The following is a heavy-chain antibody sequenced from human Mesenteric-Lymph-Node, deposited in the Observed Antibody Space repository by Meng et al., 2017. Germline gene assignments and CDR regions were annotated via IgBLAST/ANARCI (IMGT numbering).Heavy chain of an antibody. V-gene: IGHV4-61*01. Sequence: SETLSLTCTVSGGSVSSGSYYWSWIRQPPGKGLEWIGYIYYSGSTNYNPSLKSRVTISVDTSKNQFSLKLSSVTAADTAVYYCARNNVLLWFGEVPEHNWFDPWGQGTLVTVSS. J-gene: IGHJ5*02. CDR1: GGSVSSGSYY. CDR3: ARNNVLLWFGEVPEHNWFDP. D-gene: IGHD3-10*01. CDR2: IYYSGST.